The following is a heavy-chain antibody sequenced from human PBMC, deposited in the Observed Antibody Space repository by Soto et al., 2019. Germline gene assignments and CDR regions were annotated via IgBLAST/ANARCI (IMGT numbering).Heavy chain of an antibody. J-gene: IGHJ6*02. D-gene: IGHD5-18*01. V-gene: IGHV5-51*01. Sequence: GESLKISCKGSGYSFTSYWIGWVRQMPGKGLEWMGIIYPGDSDTRYSPSFQGQVTISADKSISTAYLQWSSLKASDTAMYYCARLGGYSYALGVYYYYYYGMDVWGQGTTVTAP. CDR2: IYPGDSDT. CDR1: GYSFTSYW. CDR3: ARLGGYSYALGVYYYYYYGMDV.